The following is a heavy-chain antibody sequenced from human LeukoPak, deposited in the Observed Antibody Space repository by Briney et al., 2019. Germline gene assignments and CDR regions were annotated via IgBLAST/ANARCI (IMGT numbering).Heavy chain of an antibody. Sequence: MSSETLSLTCTVSGGSISSSSYYWGWIRQPPGKGLEWIGSIYYSGSTYYNPSLKSRVTISVDTSKNQFSLKPSSVTAADTAVYYCARRPGLSEWLQWGYYMDVWGKGTTVTISS. CDR1: GGSISSSSYY. J-gene: IGHJ6*03. CDR2: IYYSGST. V-gene: IGHV4-39*07. CDR3: ARRPGLSEWLQWGYYMDV. D-gene: IGHD5-24*01.